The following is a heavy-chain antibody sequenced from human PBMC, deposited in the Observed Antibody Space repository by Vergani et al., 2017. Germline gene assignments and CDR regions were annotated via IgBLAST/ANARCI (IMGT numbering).Heavy chain of an antibody. J-gene: IGHJ4*02. D-gene: IGHD6-19*01. CDR2: IRSKAYGGTT. CDR3: TRDLGGAVAGYLDY. Sequence: VQLVESGGGVVQPGRSLRLSCAASGFTFGDYAMSWFRQAPGKGLEWVGFIRSKAYGGTTEYAASVKGRFTISRDDSKSIAYLQMNSLKTEDTAVYYCTRDLGGAVAGYLDYWGQGTLVTVSS. V-gene: IGHV3-49*03. CDR1: GFTFGDYA.